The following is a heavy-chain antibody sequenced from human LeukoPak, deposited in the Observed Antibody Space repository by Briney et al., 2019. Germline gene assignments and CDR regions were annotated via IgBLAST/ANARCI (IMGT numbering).Heavy chain of an antibody. D-gene: IGHD6-6*01. CDR2: INHSGST. V-gene: IGHV4-34*01. CDR3: ARVRQLALGGYYYYYYMDV. J-gene: IGHJ6*03. CDR1: GGSFSGYY. Sequence: PSETLSLTCAVYGGSFSGYYWSWLRQPPGKGLEWIGEINHSGSTNYNPSLKSRVTISVDTSKNQFSLKLSSVTAADTAVYYCARVRQLALGGYYYYYYMDVWGKGTTVTVSS.